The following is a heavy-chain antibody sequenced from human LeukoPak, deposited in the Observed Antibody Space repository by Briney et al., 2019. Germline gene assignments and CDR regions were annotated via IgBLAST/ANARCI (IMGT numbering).Heavy chain of an antibody. J-gene: IGHJ4*02. CDR1: GYTFSGYY. CDR3: ARTNSYGTRHFDY. Sequence: ASVKVACKASGYTFSGYYLHWVRQAPRQGLERMGWINPKTGGTHNAQRFQGRVTMTSDTSIRTAYMEVSRLRSDDTAVYYCARTNSYGTRHFDYWGQGTMVTVSS. D-gene: IGHD5-18*01. CDR2: INPKTGGT. V-gene: IGHV1-2*02.